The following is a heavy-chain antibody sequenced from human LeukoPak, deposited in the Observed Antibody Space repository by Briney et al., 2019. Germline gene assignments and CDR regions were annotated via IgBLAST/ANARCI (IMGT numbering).Heavy chain of an antibody. CDR1: GFTFSSYG. Sequence: PGGSLRLSCAASGFTFSSYGMHWVRQAPGKGLEWVAFIRYDGSNKYYADSVKGRFTISRDNSKNTLYLKMNSLRAEDTAVYYCANRYCSSTSCYAFWFDPWGQGTLVTVSS. CDR2: IRYDGSNK. V-gene: IGHV3-30*02. J-gene: IGHJ5*02. D-gene: IGHD2-2*01. CDR3: ANRYCSSTSCYAFWFDP.